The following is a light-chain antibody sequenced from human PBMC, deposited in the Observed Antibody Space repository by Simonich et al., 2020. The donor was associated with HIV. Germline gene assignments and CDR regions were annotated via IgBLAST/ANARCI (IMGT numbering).Light chain of an antibody. V-gene: IGLV2-14*01. CDR3: SSYTSSSTWV. CDR1: SSDVGVYNY. CDR2: DVT. Sequence: QSALTQPASVSGSPGQSITISCTGTSSDVGVYNYVSWYQQHPGKAPKIIIYDVTKRPSGVSSRFSGSKSGNTASLTISGLQAEDEADYYCSSYTSSSTWVFGGGTKLTVL. J-gene: IGLJ3*02.